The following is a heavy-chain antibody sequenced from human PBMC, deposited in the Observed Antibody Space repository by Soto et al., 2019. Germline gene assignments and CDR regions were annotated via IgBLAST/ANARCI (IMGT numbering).Heavy chain of an antibody. Sequence: PSETLSLTCTVSGGSVSSYFWSWIRQPPGKGLEWIGYLLYRGSTNYNPSLRRRVTMSVDMSKNQFSLKLSSVTAADTAVYYCARDLRDSSSWYRFVSWGQGTLVTVSS. V-gene: IGHV4-59*02. J-gene: IGHJ5*02. CDR3: ARDLRDSSSWYRFVS. CDR2: LLYRGST. CDR1: GGSVSSYF. D-gene: IGHD6-13*01.